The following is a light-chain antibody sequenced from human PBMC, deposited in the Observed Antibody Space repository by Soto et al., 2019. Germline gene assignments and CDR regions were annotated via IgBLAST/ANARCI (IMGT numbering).Light chain of an antibody. J-gene: IGLJ3*02. CDR2: LNSDGSH. CDR3: QTWGTGSWV. Sequence: QAVVTQSPSASASLGASVKLTCTLSSGHSSYAIAWHQQQPEKGPRYLMKLNSDGSHSKGDGIPDRFSGSSSGAERYLTISSLRSEDEADYYCQTWGTGSWVFGGGTKVTVL. V-gene: IGLV4-69*01. CDR1: SGHSSYA.